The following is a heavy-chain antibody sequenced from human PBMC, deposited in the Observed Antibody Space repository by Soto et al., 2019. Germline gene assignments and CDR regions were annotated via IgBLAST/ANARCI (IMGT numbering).Heavy chain of an antibody. CDR1: GYSFTNYW. Sequence: PGESLKISCKCSGYSFTNYWIGWVRQMPGKGLEWMGIIYPGDSDTRYSPSFQGQVTISADKSISTAYLQWSSLKASDTAMYYCARQLAGVDYYYYYGMDVWGQGTTVTVSS. CDR2: IYPGDSDT. V-gene: IGHV5-51*01. J-gene: IGHJ6*02. CDR3: ARQLAGVDYYYYYGMDV.